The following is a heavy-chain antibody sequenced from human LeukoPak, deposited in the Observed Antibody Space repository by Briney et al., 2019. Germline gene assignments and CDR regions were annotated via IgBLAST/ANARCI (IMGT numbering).Heavy chain of an antibody. CDR2: IHGDGIST. D-gene: IGHD1-1*01. V-gene: IGHV3-74*01. CDR1: GFTFSSYA. J-gene: IGHJ4*02. Sequence: GGSLRLSCVASGFTFSSYAMGWVRQAAGKGLVWVSRIHGDGISTTYADSVKGRFTISRDNAKNTLYLQMNSLRPEDTAVYFCASGELDSLYYFDYWGQGTLVTVSS. CDR3: ASGELDSLYYFDY.